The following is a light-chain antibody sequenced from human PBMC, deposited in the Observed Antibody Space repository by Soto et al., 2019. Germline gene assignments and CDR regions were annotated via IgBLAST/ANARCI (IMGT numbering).Light chain of an antibody. J-gene: IGKJ1*01. V-gene: IGKV1-5*03. CDR1: QSISSW. Sequence: DIQMTQSPSTLSASVGDRVIITCRASQSISSWLAWYQQKPGKAPNLRIYSASTLKIGIPSRFSGSGYGTELNLTIRRLQPDDFATYYCQQYGRASWTFGPGTKVEIK. CDR2: SAS. CDR3: QQYGRASWT.